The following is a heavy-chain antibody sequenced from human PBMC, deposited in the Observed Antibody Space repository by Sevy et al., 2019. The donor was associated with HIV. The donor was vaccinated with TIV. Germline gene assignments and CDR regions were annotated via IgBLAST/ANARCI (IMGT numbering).Heavy chain of an antibody. D-gene: IGHD2-2*01. V-gene: IGHV3-23*01. J-gene: IGHJ6*02. CDR1: GVTLGDYD. Sequence: GGSLRLSCTVSGVTLGDYDMSWVRQAPGKGLEWVSAISGKGRSTHYADSVEGRFTISRDNSKNTLYLQMNSLRAEDTAVYYCAKTINSGGGVVPAANYYYYGMDVWGQGTTVTVSS. CDR3: AKTINSGGGVVPAANYYYYGMDV. CDR2: ISGKGRST.